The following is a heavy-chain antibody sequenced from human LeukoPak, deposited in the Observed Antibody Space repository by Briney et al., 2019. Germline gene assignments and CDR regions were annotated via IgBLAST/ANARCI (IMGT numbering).Heavy chain of an antibody. CDR1: GFTFSSYA. J-gene: IGHJ5*02. V-gene: IGHV3-23*01. Sequence: GGSLRLSCAVSGFTFSSYAMNWVRQAPGKGLEWVSGISGSGGSTYYADSVKGRFTISRDNSKNTLYLQMNSLRAEDTAVYYCAREGTMENWFDPWGQGTLVTVSS. CDR3: AREGTMENWFDP. CDR2: ISGSGGST. D-gene: IGHD4/OR15-4a*01.